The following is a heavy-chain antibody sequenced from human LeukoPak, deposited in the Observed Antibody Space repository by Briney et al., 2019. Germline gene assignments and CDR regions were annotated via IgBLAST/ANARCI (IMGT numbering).Heavy chain of an antibody. CDR1: GGTFSSYA. V-gene: IGHV1-69*13. Sequence: SVKVSCKASGGTFSSYAISWVRQAPGQGLEWMGGIIPIFGTANCAQKFQGRVTITADESTSTAYMELSSLRSEDTAVYYCARDRDGRYSYGSLGYWGQGTLVTVSS. D-gene: IGHD5-18*01. CDR3: ARDRDGRYSYGSLGY. J-gene: IGHJ4*02. CDR2: IIPIFGTA.